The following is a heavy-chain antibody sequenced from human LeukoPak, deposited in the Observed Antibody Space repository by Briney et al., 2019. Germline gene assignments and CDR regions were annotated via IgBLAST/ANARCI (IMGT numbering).Heavy chain of an antibody. D-gene: IGHD3-22*01. Sequence: GGSLRLSCAASGFTFSSYAMSWVRQAPGKGLEWVSAISGSGGSTYYADSVKGRFTISRDNSKNKLYLQMNSLRAEDTAVYYCARWADYYDSSGLYYYYYYGMDVWGQGTTVTVSS. CDR1: GFTFSSYA. J-gene: IGHJ6*02. V-gene: IGHV3-23*01. CDR2: ISGSGGST. CDR3: ARWADYYDSSGLYYYYYYGMDV.